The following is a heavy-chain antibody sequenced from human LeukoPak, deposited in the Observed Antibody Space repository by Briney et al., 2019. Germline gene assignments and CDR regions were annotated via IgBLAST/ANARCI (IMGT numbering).Heavy chain of an antibody. CDR3: ARAVGATNHLDY. J-gene: IGHJ4*02. CDR1: GYTFTSYE. D-gene: IGHD1-26*01. Sequence: ASVKVSCKASGYTFTSYEINWVRQATGQGLEWMGRMNPNSGNTGSAQKFQGRLTMTRNKSISTAYMELSSLRSEDTAVYFCARAVGATNHLDYWGQGTLVTVSS. CDR2: MNPNSGNT. V-gene: IGHV1-8*01.